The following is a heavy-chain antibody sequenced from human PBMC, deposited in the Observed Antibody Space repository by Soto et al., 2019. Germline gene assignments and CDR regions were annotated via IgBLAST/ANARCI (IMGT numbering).Heavy chain of an antibody. CDR3: GHRILRTVFGLVTPTAIYFDF. CDR2: IYWDDDK. D-gene: IGHD3-3*01. J-gene: IGHJ4*02. V-gene: IGHV2-5*02. Sequence: QITLNESGPTVVKPAETLTLTCTVSVFSLTTSGVGVCWIRQSPGKAPEWLALIYWDDDKRYSASLKSRLTIPPNTPKNLLVLTKASVDPAAAANSYCGHRILRTVFGLVTPTAIYFDFWGQGTPVVVSS. CDR1: VFSLTTSGVG.